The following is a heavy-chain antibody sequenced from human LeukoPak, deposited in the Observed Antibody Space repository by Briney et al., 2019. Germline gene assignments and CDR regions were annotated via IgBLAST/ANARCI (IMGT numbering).Heavy chain of an antibody. Sequence: EPLSLTFTVSGGSISSYYWSWIRPPAGKGLEWIGRIYTSGSTNYNPSLKSRVTMSLDTSKNQFSLKLSSVTAADTAVYYCARDITSVAGHYYYGMDVWGQGTTVTVPS. CDR3: ARDITSVAGHYYYGMDV. V-gene: IGHV4-4*07. J-gene: IGHJ6*02. CDR1: GGSISSYY. D-gene: IGHD3-10*01. CDR2: IYTSGST.